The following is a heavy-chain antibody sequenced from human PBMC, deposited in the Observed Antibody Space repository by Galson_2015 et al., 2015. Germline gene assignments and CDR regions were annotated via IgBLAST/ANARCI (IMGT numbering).Heavy chain of an antibody. CDR1: GFTFSSYG. CDR3: AKGRRIVVVVAAPDY. Sequence: LRLSCAASGFTFSSYGMHWVRQAPGKGLEWVAVISYDGSNKYYADSVKGRFTISRDNSKNTLYLQMNSLRAEDTAVYYCAKGRRIVVVVAAPDYWGQGTLVTVSS. J-gene: IGHJ4*02. CDR2: ISYDGSNK. V-gene: IGHV3-30*18. D-gene: IGHD2-15*01.